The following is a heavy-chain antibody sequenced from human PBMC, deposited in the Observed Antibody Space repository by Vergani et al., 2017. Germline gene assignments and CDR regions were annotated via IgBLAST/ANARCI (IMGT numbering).Heavy chain of an antibody. CDR3: ARDVARGYCGGDCYYYGVDV. D-gene: IGHD2-21*01. CDR1: GYTFTGYY. Sequence: QVQLVQSGAEVKKPGASVKVSCKASGYTFTGYYMHWVRQAPGQGLEWMGWINPNSGCTNYAQKFQGRVTITAAESTSTAYMELSSLRSELTAVYYCARDVARGYCGGDCYYYGVDVWGQGTTVTVSS. J-gene: IGHJ6*02. CDR2: INPNSGCT. V-gene: IGHV1-2*02.